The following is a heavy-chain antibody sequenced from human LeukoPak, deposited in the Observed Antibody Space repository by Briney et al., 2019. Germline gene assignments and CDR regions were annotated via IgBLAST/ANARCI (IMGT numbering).Heavy chain of an antibody. CDR1: GFTFTSYW. Sequence: GGSLRLSCAASGFTFTSYWIGWVRQMPGKGLEWMGIIYPGDSDTRYSPSFQGQVTISADKSISTAYLQWSSLKASDTAMYYCARHLVRGRGAFDIWGQGTMVTVSS. CDR3: ARHLVRGRGAFDI. V-gene: IGHV5-51*01. J-gene: IGHJ3*02. D-gene: IGHD3-10*01. CDR2: IYPGDSDT.